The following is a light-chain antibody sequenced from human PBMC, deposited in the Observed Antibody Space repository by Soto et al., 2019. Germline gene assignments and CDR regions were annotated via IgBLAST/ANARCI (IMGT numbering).Light chain of an antibody. CDR3: QQSKSFPLT. Sequence: DIQMTQSPSSVSASVGDRVTITCRASQDIDGWLAWYQQKPGGAPNLLIFAASSLQTGVPSRFSGSGSGTDFALTINSLQPEDFATYYCQQSKSFPLTFGGGTKVEIK. CDR1: QDIDGW. CDR2: AAS. V-gene: IGKV1-12*01. J-gene: IGKJ4*01.